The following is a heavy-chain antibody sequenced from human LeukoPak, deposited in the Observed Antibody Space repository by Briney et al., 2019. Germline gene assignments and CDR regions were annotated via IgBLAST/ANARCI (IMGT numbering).Heavy chain of an antibody. CDR3: ARDHSAAAVPEDWFDP. V-gene: IGHV3-33*01. D-gene: IGHD6-13*01. J-gene: IGHJ5*02. CDR1: RCTLSSYG. CDR2: IWYDGSNK. Sequence: PGGALRLSCAASRCTLSSYGIHWVRQAPGKGREGVAVIWYDGSNKYYADPVNGRFTISRDNSKNTLYLQMNSLRAEDTAVYYCARDHSAAAVPEDWFDPWGQGTLVTVSS.